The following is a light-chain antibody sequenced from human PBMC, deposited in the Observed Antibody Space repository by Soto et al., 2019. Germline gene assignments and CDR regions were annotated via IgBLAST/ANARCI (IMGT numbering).Light chain of an antibody. CDR1: QSLLHSNGYNS. Sequence: DLVMTQSPLSLPVTPGEPASISCTSSQSLLHSNGYNSLDWYLQKPGQSPQVLIYWGSNRASGVPDRFSGSGSGTDFTLKISRVEAEDVGVYYCMQALQTPTTFGQGTKLEIK. J-gene: IGKJ2*01. CDR2: WGS. V-gene: IGKV2-28*01. CDR3: MQALQTPTT.